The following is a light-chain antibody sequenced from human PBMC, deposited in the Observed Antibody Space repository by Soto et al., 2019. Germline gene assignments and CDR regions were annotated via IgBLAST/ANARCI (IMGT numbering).Light chain of an antibody. CDR1: QGVGVY. CDR2: AAS. J-gene: IGKJ4*01. Sequence: DIQMTQSPSSLSSSLGDRVTITCRASQGVGVYLSCFQQKTGNVPPLLIYAASTLQSGVPSRFSGSGSGTDFTLTISRLQPEDVATYYCQYDNSGPLTFGGGTKVEIK. CDR3: QYDNSGPLT. V-gene: IGKV1-27*01.